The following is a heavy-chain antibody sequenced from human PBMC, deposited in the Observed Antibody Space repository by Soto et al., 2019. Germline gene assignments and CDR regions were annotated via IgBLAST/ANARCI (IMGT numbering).Heavy chain of an antibody. J-gene: IGHJ5*02. Sequence: PGGSLRLSCAASGFTFSSYAMSWVRQAPGKGLEWVSTISGSGGSTYYADSVKGRFTISRDSSKNTLYLQMNSLRAEDTAVYYCAIMGGQQLALDNWFDPWGQGTLVTVSS. D-gene: IGHD6-13*01. CDR3: AIMGGQQLALDNWFDP. CDR2: ISGSGGST. CDR1: GFTFSSYA. V-gene: IGHV3-23*01.